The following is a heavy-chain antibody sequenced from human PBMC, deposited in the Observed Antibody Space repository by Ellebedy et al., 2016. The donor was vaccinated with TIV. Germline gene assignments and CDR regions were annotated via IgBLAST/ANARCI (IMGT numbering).Heavy chain of an antibody. J-gene: IGHJ3*02. CDR1: GFTFEDYA. V-gene: IGHV3-43*02. CDR3: AKETIYYGYTGSGAFDI. CDR2: ISGDGGGT. Sequence: PGGSLRLSCAASGFTFEDYAMHWVRQGPGKGLEWVSLISGDGGGTYYAASVQGRFTISRDNSKNSLFLQMNSLRTEDSALYYCAKETIYYGYTGSGAFDIWGQGTMVTVSS. D-gene: IGHD3-10*01.